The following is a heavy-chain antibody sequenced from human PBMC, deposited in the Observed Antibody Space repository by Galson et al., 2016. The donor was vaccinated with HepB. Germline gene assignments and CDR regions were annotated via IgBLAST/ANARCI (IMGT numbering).Heavy chain of an antibody. CDR3: AKDTVVAAPPYYFDS. CDR1: YA. J-gene: IGHJ4*02. V-gene: IGHV3-33*03. CDR2: IWHDGSKD. D-gene: IGHD2-15*01. Sequence: YAMHWVRQAPGKGLEWVAVIWHDGSKDFYASAVKGRFSISRDNSNNTVYLQMNSLTAVDTAVYYCAKDTVVAAPPYYFDSWGQGILVTVSS.